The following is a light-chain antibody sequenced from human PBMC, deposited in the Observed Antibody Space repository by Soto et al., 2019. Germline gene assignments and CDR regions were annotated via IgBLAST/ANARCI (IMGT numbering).Light chain of an antibody. CDR1: RSDIGAYNF. CDR2: DVS. J-gene: IGLJ2*01. Sequence: QSVLTRPASVSGSPGQSITITCTGTRSDIGAYNFVSWYQQHPGEVPKLMLYDVSIRPSGVSNRFSGSKSGNTASLTISGLQAEDEADYYCTSWTTSTTMIFGGGTKLTVL. CDR3: TSWTTSTTMI. V-gene: IGLV2-14*03.